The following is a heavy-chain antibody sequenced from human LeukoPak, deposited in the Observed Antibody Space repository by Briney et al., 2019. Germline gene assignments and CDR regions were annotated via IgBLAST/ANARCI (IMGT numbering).Heavy chain of an antibody. CDR2: ISYDGTNK. CDR1: GFTFSSYA. J-gene: IGHJ4*02. Sequence: PRGSLRLSCAASGFTFSSYAMHWVRQAPGKGLEWVAVISYDGTNKYYADSVKGRFTISRDNSKNTLYLQMNSLRAEDTAVYYCARDDIAAAGSFDFWGQGTLVTVSS. V-gene: IGHV3-30-3*01. CDR3: ARDDIAAAGSFDF. D-gene: IGHD6-13*01.